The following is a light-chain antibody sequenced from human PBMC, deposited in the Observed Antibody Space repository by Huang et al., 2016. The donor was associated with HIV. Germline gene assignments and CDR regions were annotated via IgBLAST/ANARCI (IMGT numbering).Light chain of an antibody. V-gene: IGKV1-5*03. Sequence: DIQMTQSPSTLSASVGDRVTITCRASQSICSWLAWYQQKPGNAPKLLIYEASTLESGVPSRLSGSGSGTEFTLTISSLQPDDFATYYCQQYYTYPWTFGQGTKVEIK. CDR2: EAS. CDR1: QSICSW. J-gene: IGKJ1*01. CDR3: QQYYTYPWT.